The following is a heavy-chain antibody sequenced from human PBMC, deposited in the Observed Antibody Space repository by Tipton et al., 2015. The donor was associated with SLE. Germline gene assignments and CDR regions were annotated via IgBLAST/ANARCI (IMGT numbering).Heavy chain of an antibody. CDR3: ARHGIGSFES. CDR1: GDSISGGAFF. V-gene: IGHV4-39*07. Sequence: GLVKPSETLSLTRTISGDSISGGAFFWGWIRQPPGKGLEWIGSLHYSVSTFYNPSLTGRVAMLVDTSKKQFSLELTSLTAADTAVYYCARHGIGSFESWGQGTLVTVSS. CDR2: LHYSVST. J-gene: IGHJ4*02. D-gene: IGHD1-26*01.